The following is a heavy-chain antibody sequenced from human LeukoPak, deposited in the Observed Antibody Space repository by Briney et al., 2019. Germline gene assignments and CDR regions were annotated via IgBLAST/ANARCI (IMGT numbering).Heavy chain of an antibody. J-gene: IGHJ3*02. CDR1: GFTFSSYA. V-gene: IGHV3-33*01. CDR3: ARVRLLWFGNGAFDI. D-gene: IGHD3-10*01. Sequence: GGSLRLSCAASGFTFSSYAMHWVRQAPGKGLEWVAVIWYDGSNEYYADSVKGRFTISRDNSKNTLYLQMNSLRAEDTAVYYCARVRLLWFGNGAFDIWGQGTMVTVSS. CDR2: IWYDGSNE.